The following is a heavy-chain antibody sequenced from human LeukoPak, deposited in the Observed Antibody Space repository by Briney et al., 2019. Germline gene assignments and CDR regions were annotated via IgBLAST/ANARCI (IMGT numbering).Heavy chain of an antibody. CDR2: ISAYNGNT. CDR3: ARFPHGLPPELGGDY. CDR1: GYTFTSYG. D-gene: IGHD2-15*01. J-gene: IGHJ4*02. Sequence: GASVKVSCKASGYTFTSYGISWVRQAPGQGLEWMGWISAYNGNTNYAQKLQGRVTMTTDTSTSTAYMELRSLGSDDTAVYYCARFPHGLPPELGGDYWGQGTLVTVSS. V-gene: IGHV1-18*01.